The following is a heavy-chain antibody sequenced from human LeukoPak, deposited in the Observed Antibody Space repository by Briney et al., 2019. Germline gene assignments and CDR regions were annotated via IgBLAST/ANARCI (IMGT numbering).Heavy chain of an antibody. D-gene: IGHD2-15*01. Sequence: SETLSLTCTVSGGSISSSSYYWGWIRQPPGKGLEWIGSIYYSGSTYYNPSLKSRVTISVDTSKNQFSLKLSSVTAADTAVYYCAREVVAKDYYYYGMDVWGQGTTVTVSS. CDR1: GGSISSSSYY. CDR2: IYYSGST. J-gene: IGHJ6*02. CDR3: AREVVAKDYYYYGMDV. V-gene: IGHV4-39*07.